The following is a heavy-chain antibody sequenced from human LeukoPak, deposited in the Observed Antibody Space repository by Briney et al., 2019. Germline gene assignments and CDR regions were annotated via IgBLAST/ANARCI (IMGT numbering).Heavy chain of an antibody. Sequence: PSQTLSLTCTVSGGSISSGGYYWSWIRQHPGKGLEWIGYIYYSGSTNYNPSLKSRVTISVDTSKNQFSLKLSSVTAADTAVYYCARAGYSSGWYAYYFDYWGQGTLVTVSS. V-gene: IGHV4-31*03. CDR1: GGSISSGGYY. J-gene: IGHJ4*02. CDR2: IYYSGST. D-gene: IGHD6-19*01. CDR3: ARAGYSSGWYAYYFDY.